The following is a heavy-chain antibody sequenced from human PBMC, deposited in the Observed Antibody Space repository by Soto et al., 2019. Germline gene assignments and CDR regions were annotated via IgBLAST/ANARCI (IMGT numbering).Heavy chain of an antibody. CDR1: GFTFSNAW. V-gene: IGHV3-15*01. CDR3: TTDRPYCGGDCYSAFDY. CDR2: IKSKTDGGTT. Sequence: GGSLRLSCAASGFTFSNAWMSWVRQAPGKGLEWVGRIKSKTDGGTTDYAAPVKGRFTISRDDSKNTLYLQMNSLKTEDTAVYYCTTDRPYCGGDCYSAFDYWGQGTLVTVSS. D-gene: IGHD2-21*02. J-gene: IGHJ4*02.